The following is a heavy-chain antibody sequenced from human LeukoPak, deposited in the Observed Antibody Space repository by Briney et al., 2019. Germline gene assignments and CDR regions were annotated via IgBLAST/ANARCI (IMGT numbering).Heavy chain of an antibody. CDR1: GYTFTNYW. J-gene: IGHJ4*02. CDR2: IYPGDSDT. CDR3: ASSPRRLRYFDWSIY. Sequence: GESLKISCKGSGYTFTNYWIGWVRQMPGKGLEWMGIIYPGDSDTRYSPSFQGQVTISADKSISTAYLQWSSLKASDTAMYYCASSPRRLRYFDWSIYWGQGTLVTVSS. V-gene: IGHV5-51*01. D-gene: IGHD3-9*01.